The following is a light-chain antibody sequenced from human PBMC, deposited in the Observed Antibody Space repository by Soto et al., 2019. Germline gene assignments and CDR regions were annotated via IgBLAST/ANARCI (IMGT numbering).Light chain of an antibody. CDR1: ESIRTW. Sequence: DIQITQSPSTLSASIGDRVTITCRASESIRTWLAWYQHKPGKAPKFLIYDASSLESGVPSRFSGSGSGTDFTLTISSLEPEDFAVYYCQQRSIWPLTFGGGTKVDIK. V-gene: IGKV1-5*01. CDR3: QQRSIWPLT. J-gene: IGKJ4*01. CDR2: DAS.